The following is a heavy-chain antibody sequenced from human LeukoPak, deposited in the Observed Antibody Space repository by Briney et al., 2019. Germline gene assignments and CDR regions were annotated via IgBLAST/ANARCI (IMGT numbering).Heavy chain of an antibody. CDR3: ARVSSSGWPEKNYFDY. J-gene: IGHJ4*02. V-gene: IGHV3-30-3*01. D-gene: IGHD6-19*01. CDR1: GFTFSSYA. Sequence: GGSLRLSCAASGFTFSSYAMHWVRQAPGKGLEWVAVISYDGSNKYYADSVKGRFTISRDNAKNSLYLQMNSLRAEDTAVYYCARVSSSGWPEKNYFDYWGQGTLVTVSS. CDR2: ISYDGSNK.